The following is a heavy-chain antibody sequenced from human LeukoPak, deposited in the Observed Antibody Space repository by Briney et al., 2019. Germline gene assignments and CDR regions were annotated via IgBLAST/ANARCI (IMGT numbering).Heavy chain of an antibody. J-gene: IGHJ4*02. D-gene: IGHD3-22*01. V-gene: IGHV3-13*01. Sequence: GGSLRLSCAASGFTFSSYDMHWVRQATGKGLEWVSAIGTAGETYYPGSVKGRFTISRENAKNSFYPQMNSLTAGDTAVYYCARGKYYHDSSGCYAYWREGTLVTVSS. CDR3: ARGKYYHDSSGCYAY. CDR2: IGTAGET. CDR1: GFTFSSYD.